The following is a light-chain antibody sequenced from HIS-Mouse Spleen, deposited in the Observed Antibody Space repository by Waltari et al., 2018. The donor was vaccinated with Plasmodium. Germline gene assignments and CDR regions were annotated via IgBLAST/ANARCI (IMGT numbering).Light chain of an antibody. J-gene: IGLJ2*01. V-gene: IGLV3-1*01. CDR3: QAWDSSTVV. CDR1: KLGYKY. CDR2: QDS. Sequence: SYELTQPPSVSVSPGQTASITCSGDKLGYKYAWGYQQKPGQSPVLVIYQDSKRPSGIPERFSGSNSGNTATLTISGTQAMDEADYYCQAWDSSTVVFGGGTKLTVL.